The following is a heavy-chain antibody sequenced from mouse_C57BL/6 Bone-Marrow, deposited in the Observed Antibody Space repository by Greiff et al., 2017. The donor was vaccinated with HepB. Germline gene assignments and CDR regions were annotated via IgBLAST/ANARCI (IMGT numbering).Heavy chain of an antibody. CDR1: GYTFTSYG. CDR3: ARSGGFAY. Sequence: QVHVKQSGAELARPGASVKLSCKASGYTFTSYGISWVKQRTGQGLEWIGEIYPRSGNTYYNEKFKGKATLTAYKSSSTAYMELRSLTSEDSAVYFCARSGGFAYWGQGTLVTVSA. D-gene: IGHD1-1*01. CDR2: IYPRSGNT. V-gene: IGHV1-81*01. J-gene: IGHJ3*01.